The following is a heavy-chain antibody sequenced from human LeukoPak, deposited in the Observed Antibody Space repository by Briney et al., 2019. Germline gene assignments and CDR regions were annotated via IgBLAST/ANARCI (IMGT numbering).Heavy chain of an antibody. D-gene: IGHD3-3*01. CDR1: GGSISSGAYY. V-gene: IGHV4-31*03. CDR3: ARGRVNWFDP. CDR2: IYYSGST. J-gene: IGHJ5*02. Sequence: SETLSLTCTVSGGSISSGAYYWSWIRQHPGKGLEWTGYIYYSGSTYYSPSLKSRVTISVDTSKNQFSLKLSSVTAADTAVYYCARGRVNWFDPWGQGTLVTVSS.